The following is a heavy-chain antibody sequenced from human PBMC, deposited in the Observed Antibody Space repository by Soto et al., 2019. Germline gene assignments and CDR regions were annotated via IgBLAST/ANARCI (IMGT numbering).Heavy chain of an antibody. D-gene: IGHD6-19*01. CDR2: ISWDGGST. CDR1: GFTFDDYT. Sequence: GGSLRLSCAASGFTFDDYTMHWVRQAPGKGLEWVSLISWDGGSTYYADSVKGRFTISRDNSKNSLYLQMNSLRTEDTALYYCAKDISSVAVVPPVGMDVWGQGTTVTVS. CDR3: AKDISSVAVVPPVGMDV. J-gene: IGHJ6*02. V-gene: IGHV3-43*01.